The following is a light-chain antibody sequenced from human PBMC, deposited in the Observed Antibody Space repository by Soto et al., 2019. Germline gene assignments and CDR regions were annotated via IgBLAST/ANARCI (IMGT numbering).Light chain of an antibody. CDR2: GSS. V-gene: IGKV3-15*01. CDR3: QQYNNWPLT. Sequence: DIVLTQSPVTLSVSPGERATLSCRASQNVRDNLAWYQQKPGQAPRLLIYGSSIGATDIPARFSGSGSETEFTLTISSLQSEDFAVYFCQQYNNWPLTFGGGTKVDI. CDR1: QNVRDN. J-gene: IGKJ4*01.